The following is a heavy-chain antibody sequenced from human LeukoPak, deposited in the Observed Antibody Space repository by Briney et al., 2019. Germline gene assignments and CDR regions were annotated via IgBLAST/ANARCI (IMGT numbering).Heavy chain of an antibody. CDR1: GDCVCSNNAA. CDR2: THYRYKWYN. Sequence: SQTLSLTCAISGDCVCSNNAACYLSQPSPSRGLEWLGRTHYRYKWYNDSPVSVKSRITITPNTPKNQISLQLNSVTPEDTAVYCCAKTYGSSGYYYDYWGQGTLVTVSS. J-gene: IGHJ4*02. D-gene: IGHD3-22*01. V-gene: IGHV6-1*01. CDR3: AKTYGSSGYYYDY.